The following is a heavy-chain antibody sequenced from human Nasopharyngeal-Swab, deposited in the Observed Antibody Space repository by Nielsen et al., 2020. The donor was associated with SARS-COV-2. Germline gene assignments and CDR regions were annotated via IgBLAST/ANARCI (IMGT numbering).Heavy chain of an antibody. Sequence: GESLKISCAASGFSFSDYYISWIRQAPGKGLEWVSYISTTGTTMYYADSVKGRFIISRDNAKNSLFLQMNSLRAEDTAVYYCARGLRGRTDFDYWGQGTLVTVPS. CDR3: ARGLRGRTDFDY. CDR2: ISTTGTTM. CDR1: GFSFSDYY. D-gene: IGHD3/OR15-3a*01. J-gene: IGHJ4*02. V-gene: IGHV3-11*01.